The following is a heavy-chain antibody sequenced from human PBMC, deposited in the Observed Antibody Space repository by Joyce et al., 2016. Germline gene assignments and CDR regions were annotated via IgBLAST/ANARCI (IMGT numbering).Heavy chain of an antibody. D-gene: IGHD3-3*01. V-gene: IGHV4-4*02. Sequence: QVQLQESGPGLVRPSGTLSLSCAVSGASINSNNWWSWVRQPPGKGREVIGEIVHTGDTNYKTSLKSRVTISVDKSKNEFSLKLRSVTAADTAMYYCARGASYEIFGEPYYFDYWGQGILVTVSS. CDR2: IVHTGDT. CDR3: ARGASYEIFGEPYYFDY. CDR1: GASINSNNW. J-gene: IGHJ4*02.